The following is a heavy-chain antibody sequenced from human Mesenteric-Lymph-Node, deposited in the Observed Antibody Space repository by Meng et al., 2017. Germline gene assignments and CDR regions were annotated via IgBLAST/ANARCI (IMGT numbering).Heavy chain of an antibody. CDR1: GYTFTSYD. D-gene: IGHD7-27*01. CDR3: ARNPPKTGDFDY. J-gene: IGHJ4*02. CDR2: MSPNSGNT. V-gene: IGHV1-8*01. Sequence: QGQLVQSGAEVKKPGASVKFSCKASGYTFTSYDINWVRQATGQGLEWMGWMSPNSGNTGYAQKFQGTVTMTRDTSISTAYMELRSLTSEDTAVYYCARNPPKTGDFDYWGQGTLVTVSS.